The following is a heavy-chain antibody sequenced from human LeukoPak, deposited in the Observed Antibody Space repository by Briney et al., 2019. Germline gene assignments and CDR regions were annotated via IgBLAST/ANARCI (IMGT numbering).Heavy chain of an antibody. CDR3: AGDRVGGSPGWFDP. Sequence: ASVKVSCKASGYTFTSYGISWVRQAPGQGLECMGWISAYNGNTNYAQKLQGRVTMTTDTSTSTAYMELRSLRSDDTAVYYCAGDRVGGSPGWFDPWGQGTLVTVSS. CDR2: ISAYNGNT. CDR1: GYTFTSYG. J-gene: IGHJ5*02. V-gene: IGHV1-18*01. D-gene: IGHD2-15*01.